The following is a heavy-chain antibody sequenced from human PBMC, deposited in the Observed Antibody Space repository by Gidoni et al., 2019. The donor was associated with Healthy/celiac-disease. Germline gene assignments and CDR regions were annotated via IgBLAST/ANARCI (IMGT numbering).Heavy chain of an antibody. D-gene: IGHD4-17*01. CDR3: ARMTTVTLNWFDP. CDR1: GGSFSGYY. Sequence: QVQLQQWGAGLLKPSETLSLTCAVYGGSFSGYYWSWIRQPPGKGLAWIGEINHSGSTNYNPSRKSRVTISVDTSKNQFSLKLSSVTAADTAVYYCARMTTVTLNWFDPWGQGTLVTVSS. V-gene: IGHV4-34*01. CDR2: INHSGST. J-gene: IGHJ5*02.